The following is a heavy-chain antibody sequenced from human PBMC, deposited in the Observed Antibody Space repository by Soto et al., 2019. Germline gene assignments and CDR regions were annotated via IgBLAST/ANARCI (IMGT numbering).Heavy chain of an antibody. CDR2: IKQDGSEK. Sequence: WGSLRLSCAASGFTFSNFWMSWVRQAPGKGLEWVANIKQDGSEKYYVDSVKGRFTISRDNAKNSLFLQMNSLRAEDTAVYYCARDLPMPRGLFDYWGQGTLVTVSS. J-gene: IGHJ4*02. D-gene: IGHD3-10*01. CDR3: ARDLPMPRGLFDY. CDR1: GFTFSNFW. V-gene: IGHV3-7*03.